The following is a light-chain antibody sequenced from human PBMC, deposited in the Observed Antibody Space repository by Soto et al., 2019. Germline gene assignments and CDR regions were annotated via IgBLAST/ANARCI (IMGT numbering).Light chain of an antibody. CDR1: QAISSY. J-gene: IGKJ1*01. V-gene: IGKV1-9*01. CDR3: QQHNSYPWT. Sequence: DIQLTQSPSFLSASVGDRVTITCRASQAISSYLAWFQQRPGKAPKVLIYAASTLQSGVPSRFSGSGSGTEFTLTISSLQPADFATYFCQQHNSYPWTFGQGTKVEIK. CDR2: AAS.